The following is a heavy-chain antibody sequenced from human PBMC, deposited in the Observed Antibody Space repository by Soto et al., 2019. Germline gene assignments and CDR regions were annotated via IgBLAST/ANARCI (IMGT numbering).Heavy chain of an antibody. J-gene: IGHJ5*02. CDR3: ARDYHGSGSRWFDP. CDR1: GGTFSSYA. Sequence: ASVKVSCKASGGTFSSYAISWVRQAPGQGLEWMGGIIPIFGTANYAQKFQGRVTITADESTSTAYMELSSLRSEDTAVYYCARDYHGSGSRWFDPWGQGTLVTVSS. CDR2: IIPIFGTA. V-gene: IGHV1-69*13. D-gene: IGHD3-10*01.